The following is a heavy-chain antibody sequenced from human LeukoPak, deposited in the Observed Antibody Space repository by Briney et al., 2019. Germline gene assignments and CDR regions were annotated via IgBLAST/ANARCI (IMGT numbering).Heavy chain of an antibody. Sequence: ASVKVSCKVSGYTLTELSMHWVRQAPGKGLEWMGGFDPEDGETIYAQKFQGRVTMTEDTSTDTAYMELSSLRSEDTAVYYCATGTPRDIVLMVYAIPERVLDYWGQGTLVTVSS. V-gene: IGHV1-24*01. D-gene: IGHD2-8*01. CDR2: FDPEDGET. CDR3: ATGTPRDIVLMVYAIPERVLDY. J-gene: IGHJ4*02. CDR1: GYTLTELS.